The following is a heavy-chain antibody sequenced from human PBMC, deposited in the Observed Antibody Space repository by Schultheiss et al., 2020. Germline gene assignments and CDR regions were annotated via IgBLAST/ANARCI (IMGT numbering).Heavy chain of an antibody. CDR1: GFTFSSYA. CDR3: ARDLRYSGYDTYYYYYGMDV. D-gene: IGHD5-12*01. V-gene: IGHV3-73*01. Sequence: GGSLRLSCAASGFTFSSYAMSWVRQAPGKGLEWVGRIRNKASSYATAYAASLKGRFTISRDNSKNSLYLQMNSLRAEDTAVYYCARDLRYSGYDTYYYYYGMDVWGQGTTVTVSS. J-gene: IGHJ6*02. CDR2: IRNKASSYAT.